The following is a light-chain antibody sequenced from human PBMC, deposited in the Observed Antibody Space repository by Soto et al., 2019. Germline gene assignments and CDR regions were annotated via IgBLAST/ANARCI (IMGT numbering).Light chain of an antibody. V-gene: IGKV1-12*01. CDR3: QQANSFPRT. J-gene: IGKJ2*02. CDR2: AAS. CDR1: QSISDW. Sequence: DIQMTQSPSSVSASVGDRVTITCRASQSISDWLAWYQQKPGKAPKLLIYAASSLQSGVPSRFGGSGSGTHFTLTISNLQPEDVATYYCQQANSFPRTFGQGTKVEIK.